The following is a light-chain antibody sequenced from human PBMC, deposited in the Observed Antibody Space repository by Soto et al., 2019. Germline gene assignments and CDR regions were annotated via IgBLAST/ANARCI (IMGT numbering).Light chain of an antibody. CDR3: QQRKDWPPT. J-gene: IGKJ4*01. V-gene: IGKV3-11*01. Sequence: DIVLTQSPATLSLSLGERATLSCRASQDIRNFLAWYQQRPGQAPRLLIYDTFNRATGIPARFSGSGSGTDFTLTISSLEPEDLAIYFCQQRKDWPPTFGGGTKVEI. CDR1: QDIRNF. CDR2: DTF.